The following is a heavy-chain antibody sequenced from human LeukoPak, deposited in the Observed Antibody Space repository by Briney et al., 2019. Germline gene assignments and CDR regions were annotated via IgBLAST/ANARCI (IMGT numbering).Heavy chain of an antibody. Sequence: SSVKVSCKASGGTFSSYAISWVRQAPGQGLERMGGIIPIFGTANYAQKFQGRVTITTDEYTSTAYTELSSLRSEDTAVYYCARPNYYDSSGSMEYDAFDIWGQGTMVTVSS. CDR2: IIPIFGTA. D-gene: IGHD3-22*01. CDR1: GGTFSSYA. V-gene: IGHV1-69*05. J-gene: IGHJ3*02. CDR3: ARPNYYDSSGSMEYDAFDI.